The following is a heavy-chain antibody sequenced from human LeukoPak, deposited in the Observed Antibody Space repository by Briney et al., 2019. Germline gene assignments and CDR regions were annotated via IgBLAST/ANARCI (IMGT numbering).Heavy chain of an antibody. Sequence: GGPLTLSCAASGFTFNSYAISCARQAPGKCQEQVSALNGKGGSTYYADSLKGRFTISGDNSKNTLYLQMNSLRAEDTAVYYCAKPVLGPRRYFDYWGQGSLVTVSS. CDR1: GFTFNSYA. CDR2: LNGKGGST. CDR3: AKPVLGPRRYFDY. V-gene: IGHV3-23*01. J-gene: IGHJ4*02.